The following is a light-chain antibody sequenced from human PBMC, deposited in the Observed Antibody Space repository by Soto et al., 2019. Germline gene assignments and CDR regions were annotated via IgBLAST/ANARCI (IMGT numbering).Light chain of an antibody. CDR2: KVS. V-gene: IGKV2-30*01. J-gene: IGKJ2*01. CDR1: QSLAYIDGNTY. CDR3: MHGTHWPQST. Sequence: EVVMTQSPLSLPVTLGQPASISCRSSQSLAYIDGNTYLSWFQQRPGQSPRRLIYKVSNRESGVLGSCSGSWSDTDFTLKISRLEAENVGVYYGMHGTHWPQSTFGQGTKLEIK.